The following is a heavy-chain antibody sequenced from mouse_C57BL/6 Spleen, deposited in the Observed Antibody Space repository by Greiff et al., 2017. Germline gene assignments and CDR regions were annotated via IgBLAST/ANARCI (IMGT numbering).Heavy chain of an antibody. CDR3: ARSNWAWFAD. V-gene: IGHV3-6*01. Sequence: VQLKESGPGLVKPSQSLSLTCSVTGYSITSGYYWNWIRQFPGNKLEWMGYISYDGSNNYNPSLKNRISITRDTSKNQFCLKLNSVTTEDTAAYYCARSNWAWFADWGKGTLVTVSA. CDR1: GYSITSGYY. D-gene: IGHD4-1*01. CDR2: ISYDGSN. J-gene: IGHJ3*01.